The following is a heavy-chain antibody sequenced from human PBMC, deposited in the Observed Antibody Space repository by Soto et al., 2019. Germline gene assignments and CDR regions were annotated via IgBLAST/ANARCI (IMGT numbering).Heavy chain of an antibody. J-gene: IGHJ6*02. CDR1: GFTLSAED. V-gene: IGHV3-13*05. CDR3: ARAYSGLLPRRADYYYAMDV. Sequence: GGSLRRSCAASGFTLSAEDMRWGRQAVGKGLDWLAALGSADHPYSLASVKRRSTISKKNAKHSGFLQTNNLGAGDTAVYFSARAYSGLLPRRADYYYAMDVWGQGTTVTVSS. CDR2: LGSADHP. D-gene: IGHD2-15*01.